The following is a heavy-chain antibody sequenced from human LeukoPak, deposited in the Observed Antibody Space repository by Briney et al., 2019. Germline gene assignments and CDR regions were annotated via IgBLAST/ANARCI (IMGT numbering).Heavy chain of an antibody. CDR1: GYSFTSYW. V-gene: IGHV5-51*01. J-gene: IGHJ2*01. CDR2: IYPGDSDT. Sequence: GESLKISCKGSGYSFTSYWIGWVRQMPGKGLEWMGIIYPGDSDTRYSPSFQGQVTISADKSISTAYLQWSSLKDSDTAMYYCARHLVGDGYHLGADWYFDLWGRGTLVTVSS. D-gene: IGHD5-24*01. CDR3: ARHLVGDGYHLGADWYFDL.